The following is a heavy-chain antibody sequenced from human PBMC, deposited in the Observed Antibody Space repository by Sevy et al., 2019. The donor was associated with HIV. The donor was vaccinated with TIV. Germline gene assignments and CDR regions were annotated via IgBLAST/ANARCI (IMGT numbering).Heavy chain of an antibody. CDR3: AREGCTKPHDY. Sequence: GGSPRLSCAASGFTFSKNSMSWVRQPPGKGLEWVSTLSFGCGEINYADSVKGRFTISRDNSKSSVYLQMNNLRPEDTAVYYCAREGCTKPHDYWGQGTLVTVSS. V-gene: IGHV3-23*01. J-gene: IGHJ4*02. CDR1: GFTFSKNS. D-gene: IGHD2-8*01. CDR2: LSFGCGEI.